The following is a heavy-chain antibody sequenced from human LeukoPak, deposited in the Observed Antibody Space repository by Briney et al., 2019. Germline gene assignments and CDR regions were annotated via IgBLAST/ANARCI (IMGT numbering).Heavy chain of an antibody. V-gene: IGHV1-8*01. CDR1: LYTVTSYD. D-gene: IGHD4-11*01. CDR3: ARETASNYGYYYYMDV. Sequence: SVKVSCKPSLYTVTSYDTNSVRQATGHGLEWMGWMNPNRGNTGYAQQFQRRVTMTRNTYIRTAYMELSSLRSDDTAVYYCARETASNYGYYYYMDVWGKGTTVTVSS. J-gene: IGHJ6*03. CDR2: MNPNRGNT.